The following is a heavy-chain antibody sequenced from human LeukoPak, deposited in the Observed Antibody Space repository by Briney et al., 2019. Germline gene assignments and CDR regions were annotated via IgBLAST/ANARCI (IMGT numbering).Heavy chain of an antibody. CDR1: GLTFINAW. CDR3: ATDPGEWEPI. CDR2: IKSKTDGGTS. D-gene: IGHD1-26*01. Sequence: GGSLRLSCATSGLTFINAWMSWFRQAPGKGLEWVGRIKSKTDGGTSDYAAPVQGRFTISRDDSKNTLYLQMNSLKIEDTAVYYCATDPGEWEPIWGQGTMVTVSS. V-gene: IGHV3-15*01. J-gene: IGHJ3*02.